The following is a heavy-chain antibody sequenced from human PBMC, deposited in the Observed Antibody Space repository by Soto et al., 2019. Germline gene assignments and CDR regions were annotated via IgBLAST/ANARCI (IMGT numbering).Heavy chain of an antibody. CDR2: ISVSGDKT. Sequence: EVHLLESGGDLVQPGVSLRLSCAASGFSWTASIMSWFRQAPGKGLEWVSAISVSGDKTYDADSVKGRFTISRDDAKNTLYLQLNSLRVDDTAIYYCAKGGWLDDCGQGTLVTVSS. CDR1: GFSWTASI. CDR3: AKGGWLDD. D-gene: IGHD5-12*01. J-gene: IGHJ4*02. V-gene: IGHV3-23*01.